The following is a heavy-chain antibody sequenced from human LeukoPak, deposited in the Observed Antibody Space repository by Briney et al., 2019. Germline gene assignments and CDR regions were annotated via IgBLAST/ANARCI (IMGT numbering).Heavy chain of an antibody. D-gene: IGHD3-9*01. J-gene: IGHJ5*02. V-gene: IGHV4-39*07. CDR1: GDITHY. Sequence: PSETLSLTCSVSGDITHYWGWIRQPPGKGLECIGSIYFSGSAYYNPSLKSRVTMSVDTSKNQFSLRLSSVTAADTAVSYCARDWRYFDWLAFNWFDPWGQGTLVTVSS. CDR2: IYFSGSA. CDR3: ARDWRYFDWLAFNWFDP.